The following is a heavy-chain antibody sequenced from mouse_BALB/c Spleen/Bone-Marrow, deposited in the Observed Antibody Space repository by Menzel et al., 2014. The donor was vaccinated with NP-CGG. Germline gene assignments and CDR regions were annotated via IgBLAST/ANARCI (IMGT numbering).Heavy chain of an antibody. V-gene: IGHV1S135*01. CDR2: IDPYNGAT. J-gene: IGHJ1*01. CDR1: GYAFTSYN. CDR3: ARREPSYWYFDV. Sequence: VQLQQSGPELVKPGASVKVSCKASGYAFTSYNMYWVKQSHGKSLEWIGYIDPYNGATSYNQKFKGKATLTVDKSSSTAYMHLNSLTSEDSAGYYCARREPSYWYFDVWGAGTTVTVSS.